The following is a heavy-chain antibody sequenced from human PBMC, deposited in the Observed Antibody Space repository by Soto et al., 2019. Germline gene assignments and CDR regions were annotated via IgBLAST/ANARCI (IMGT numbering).Heavy chain of an antibody. V-gene: IGHV1-18*01. CDR1: GYTFTSYG. CDR3: ASSTHCSSTSCYQYYFDY. J-gene: IGHJ4*02. CDR2: ISAYNGNT. Sequence: ASVKVSCKASGYTFTSYGISWVRQAPGQGLEWMGWISAYNGNTNYAQKLQGRVTMTTDTSTSTAYMELRSLRSDDTAVYYCASSTHCSSTSCYQYYFDYSGQGTLVGVSS. D-gene: IGHD2-2*01.